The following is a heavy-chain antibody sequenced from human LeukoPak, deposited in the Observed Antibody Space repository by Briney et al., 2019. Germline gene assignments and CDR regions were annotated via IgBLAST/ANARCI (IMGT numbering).Heavy chain of an antibody. Sequence: GESLKISCKGSGYSFTNYWIAWVRQMPGKGLEWMGIIYPGDFDTRYSPSFQGQVTISADKSIRTAYLQWSSLKASDTAMYYCARRSGSFQGDYNFDYWGQGTLVTVSS. CDR1: GYSFTNYW. J-gene: IGHJ4*02. V-gene: IGHV5-51*01. CDR3: ARRSGSFQGDYNFDY. CDR2: IYPGDFDT. D-gene: IGHD1-26*01.